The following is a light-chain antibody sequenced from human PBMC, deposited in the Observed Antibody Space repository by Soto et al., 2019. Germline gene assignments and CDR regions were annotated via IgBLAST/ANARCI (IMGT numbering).Light chain of an antibody. CDR2: IAN. J-gene: IGLJ3*02. Sequence: QTVVTQEPSFSVSPGGTVTLTCGLSSGSVSNNYYPTWFQQTPGQPPRTLIYIANTCSSGVPDRFSGSILGNKAALTITGAQADDESDYYCMLYMGGGVWVFGGGTKLTVL. V-gene: IGLV8-61*01. CDR3: MLYMGGGVWV. CDR1: SGSVSNNYY.